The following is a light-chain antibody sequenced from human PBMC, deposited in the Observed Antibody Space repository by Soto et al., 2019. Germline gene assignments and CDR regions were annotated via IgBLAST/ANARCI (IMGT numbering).Light chain of an antibody. Sequence: QSVLTQPRSVSGSPGQSVTISCTGTSSDVGGYNYVSWYQQHPGKAPKLMIYDVSKRPSGVPDRFSGSKSGNTASLTISGXQAEDEADYYCCSYAGSYTFVVFGGGTKLTV. CDR1: SSDVGGYNY. CDR3: CSYAGSYTFVV. V-gene: IGLV2-11*01. CDR2: DVS. J-gene: IGLJ2*01.